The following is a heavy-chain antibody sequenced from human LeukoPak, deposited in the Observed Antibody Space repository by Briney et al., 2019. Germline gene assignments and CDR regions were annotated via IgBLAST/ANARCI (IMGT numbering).Heavy chain of an antibody. D-gene: IGHD6-19*01. CDR3: ARDTYRQWLTQGGYFQH. V-gene: IGHV3-20*04. Sequence: GGSLRLSCAASGFTFDDYGMSWVRQAPGKGLEWVSGINWNGGSTGYADSVKGRFTISRDNAKNSLYLQMNSLRAEDTAVYYCARDTYRQWLTQGGYFQHWGQGTLVTVSS. J-gene: IGHJ1*01. CDR2: INWNGGST. CDR1: GFTFDDYG.